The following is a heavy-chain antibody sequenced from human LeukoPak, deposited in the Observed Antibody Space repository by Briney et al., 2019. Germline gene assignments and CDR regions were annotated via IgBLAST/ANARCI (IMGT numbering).Heavy chain of an antibody. Sequence: PSETLSLTCAVYGGSFSGYYWSWIRQPPGKGLEWIGEINHSGSTNYNPSLKSRVTISVDTSKNQFSLKLSSVTAADTAVYYCARGYSSSSRAPLRYWGQGTLGTVSS. CDR3: ARGYSSSSRAPLRY. J-gene: IGHJ4*02. CDR1: GGSFSGYY. V-gene: IGHV4-34*01. D-gene: IGHD6-6*01. CDR2: INHSGST.